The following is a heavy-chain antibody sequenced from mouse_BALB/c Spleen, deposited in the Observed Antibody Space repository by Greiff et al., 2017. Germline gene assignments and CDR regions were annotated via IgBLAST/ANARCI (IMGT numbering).Heavy chain of an antibody. CDR2: INPSTGYT. V-gene: IGHV1-7*01. CDR1: GYTFTSYW. D-gene: IGHD2-10*02. CDR3: ARGYGNYAMDY. J-gene: IGHJ4*01. Sequence: VKLMESGAELAKPGASVKMSCKASGYTFTSYWMHWVKQRPGQGLEWIGYINPSTGYTEYNQKFKDKATLTADKSSSTAYMQLSSLTSEDSAVYYCARGYGNYAMDYWGQGTSVTVSS.